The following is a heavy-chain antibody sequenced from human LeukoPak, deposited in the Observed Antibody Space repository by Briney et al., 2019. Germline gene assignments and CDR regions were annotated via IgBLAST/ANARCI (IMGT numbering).Heavy chain of an antibody. Sequence: PSETLSLTCNVSGDSIKSYYWSWIRQPPGKRLEWIGYIYYSGSTNYNPSLNSRVSISIDTSKNQFSLRLSSVTAADTAVYYCARAGRRDGYKSYFDYWGRGTLVTVSS. J-gene: IGHJ4*02. D-gene: IGHD5-24*01. CDR1: GDSIKSYY. CDR2: IYYSGST. V-gene: IGHV4-59*01. CDR3: ARAGRRDGYKSYFDY.